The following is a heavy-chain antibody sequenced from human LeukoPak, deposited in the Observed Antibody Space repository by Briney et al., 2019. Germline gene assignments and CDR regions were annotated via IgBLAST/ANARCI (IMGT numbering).Heavy chain of an antibody. Sequence: SETLCLTCTVSGGSISSHFWSWIRQPPGKGLEWIAYIYYSGSTDYNPSLKSRVTIAVDTSKNQFSLKLSSVTAADTAVYYCARQTMTTADAFDIWGQGTMVTVSS. CDR2: IYYSGST. CDR3: ARQTMTTADAFDI. D-gene: IGHD4-17*01. CDR1: GGSISSHF. V-gene: IGHV4-59*08. J-gene: IGHJ3*02.